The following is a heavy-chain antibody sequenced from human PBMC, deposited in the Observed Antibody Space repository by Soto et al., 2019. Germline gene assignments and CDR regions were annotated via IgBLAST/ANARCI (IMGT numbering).Heavy chain of an antibody. J-gene: IGHJ4*02. CDR2: ISGSGGST. D-gene: IGHD1-26*01. V-gene: IGHV3-23*01. Sequence: EVQLLESGGGLVQPGGSLRLSCAASGFTFSSYAMSWVRQAPGKGLGRVSVISGSGGSTYYADSVKGRITISRANSKNTLYLTMNSPRAEDTAVYDCAKRGSGSQFDYWGQGALVTVSS. CDR1: GFTFSSYA. CDR3: AKRGSGSQFDY.